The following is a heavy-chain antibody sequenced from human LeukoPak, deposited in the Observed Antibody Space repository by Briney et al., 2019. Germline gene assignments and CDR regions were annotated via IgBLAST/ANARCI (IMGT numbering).Heavy chain of an antibody. Sequence: GSLRLSCAASGFTVSSNYMSWVRQAPGKGLEWVSVIYSGGSTYYADSVKGRFTISRDNSKNTLYLQMNSLRAEDTAVYYCAREVRYYYGSGMGYWGQGTLVTVSS. CDR3: AREVRYYYGSGMGY. CDR1: GFTVSSNY. CDR2: IYSGGST. V-gene: IGHV3-66*01. J-gene: IGHJ4*02. D-gene: IGHD3-10*01.